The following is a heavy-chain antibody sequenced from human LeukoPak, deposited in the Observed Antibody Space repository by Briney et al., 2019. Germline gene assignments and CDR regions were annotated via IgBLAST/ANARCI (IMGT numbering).Heavy chain of an antibody. Sequence: QPGGSLRLSCAASGFTFSDHYMDWVRQAPGKGLEWVGRTRNKANSYTTEYAASVKGRFTISRDDSKNSLYLQMNSLRAEDTAVYYCAKLSGPYYFDYWGQGTLVTVSS. J-gene: IGHJ4*02. CDR3: AKLSGPYYFDY. D-gene: IGHD1-1*01. CDR1: GFTFSDHY. CDR2: TRNKANSYTT. V-gene: IGHV3-72*01.